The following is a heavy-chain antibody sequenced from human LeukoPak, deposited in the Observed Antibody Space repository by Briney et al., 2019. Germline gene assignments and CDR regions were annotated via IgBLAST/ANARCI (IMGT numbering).Heavy chain of an antibody. CDR1: GFTFSSYA. D-gene: IGHD6-6*01. V-gene: IGHV3-23*01. CDR3: AKDRAARPQTHSFDY. CDR2: ISGSGGST. J-gene: IGHJ4*02. Sequence: PGGSLRLSCAASGFTFSSYAMSWVRQAPGKGLEWVSAISGSGGSTYYADSVKGRFTISRDNSKNTLYLQMNSLRAEDTAVYYCAKDRAARPQTHSFDYWGQGTLVTVSS.